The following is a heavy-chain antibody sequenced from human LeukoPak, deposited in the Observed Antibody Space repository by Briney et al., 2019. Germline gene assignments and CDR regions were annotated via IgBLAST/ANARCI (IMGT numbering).Heavy chain of an antibody. CDR1: GFTFSSYS. CDR2: ISSSSSYI. Sequence: PGGSLRLSCAASGFTFSSYSMNWVRQAPGKGLEWVSSISSSSSYIYYADSVKGRFTISRDNAKNSLYLQMNSLRPGDTAVYYCVREDTPATANYWGQGTLVTISS. J-gene: IGHJ4*02. D-gene: IGHD2-21*02. CDR3: VREDTPATANY. V-gene: IGHV3-21*04.